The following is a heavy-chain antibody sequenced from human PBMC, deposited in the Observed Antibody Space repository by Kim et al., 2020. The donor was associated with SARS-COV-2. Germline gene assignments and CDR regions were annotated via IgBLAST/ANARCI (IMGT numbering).Heavy chain of an antibody. CDR3: ARGAPYYYDVSDYPLDY. CDR2: IKTHTGNP. V-gene: IGHV7-4-1*02. J-gene: IGHJ4*02. Sequence: ASVKVSCKASGYTFTSYALNWVRQAPGQGLEWMGGIKTHTGNPIYAQDFTGRFVFSLDTSVNTAYLQINSLKAEDTAVYYCARGAPYYYDVSDYPLDYWGQGSRVPVSS. D-gene: IGHD3-22*01. CDR1: GYTFTSYA.